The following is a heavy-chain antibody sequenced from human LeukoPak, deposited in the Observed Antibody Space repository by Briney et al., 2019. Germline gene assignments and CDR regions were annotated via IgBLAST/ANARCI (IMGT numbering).Heavy chain of an antibody. V-gene: IGHV4-39*01. CDR2: IYYSGST. CDR3: ARRARELFAGGYWGSYFDY. Sequence: PSETLSLTCTVSGGSISSSSYYWGWIRQPPGKGLEWIGSIYYSGSTYYNPPLKSRVTISVDTSKNQFSLKLSSVTAADTAVYYCARRARELFAGGYWGSYFDYWGQGTLVTVSS. J-gene: IGHJ4*02. CDR1: GGSISSSSYY. D-gene: IGHD3-22*01.